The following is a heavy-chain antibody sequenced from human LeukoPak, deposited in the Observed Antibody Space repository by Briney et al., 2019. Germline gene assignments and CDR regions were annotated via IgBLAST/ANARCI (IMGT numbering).Heavy chain of an antibody. V-gene: IGHV4-31*03. Sequence: SETLSLTCTVSGGSISSGGYYWSWIRQHPGKGLEWIGYIYYSGSTYYNPSLKSRVTISVDTSKNQFSLKLSSVTAADTAVYYCASARGYCSGGSCYSGYYYYGMDVWGQGTTVTVSS. CDR2: IYYSGST. CDR1: GGSISSGGYY. CDR3: ASARGYCSGGSCYSGYYYYGMDV. J-gene: IGHJ6*02. D-gene: IGHD2-15*01.